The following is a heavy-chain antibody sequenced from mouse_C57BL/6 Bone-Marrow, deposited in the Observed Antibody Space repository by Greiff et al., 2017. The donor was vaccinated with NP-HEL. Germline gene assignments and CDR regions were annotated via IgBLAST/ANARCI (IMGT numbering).Heavy chain of an antibody. Sequence: EVQLQESGPGMVKPSQSLSLTCTVTGYSITSGYDWHWIRHFPGNKLEWMGYINYSGSTNYNPSLKSRISITHDTSKNHFFLKLNSVTTEDTATYYCAGRLVYYYAMDYWGQGTSVTVSS. D-gene: IGHD2-10*02. CDR1: GYSITSGYD. CDR3: AGRLVYYYAMDY. V-gene: IGHV3-1*01. CDR2: INYSGST. J-gene: IGHJ4*01.